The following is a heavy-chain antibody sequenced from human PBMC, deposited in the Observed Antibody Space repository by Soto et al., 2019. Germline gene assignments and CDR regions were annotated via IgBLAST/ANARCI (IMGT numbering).Heavy chain of an antibody. V-gene: IGHV1-18*01. D-gene: IGHD2-2*01. J-gene: IGHJ6*02. CDR3: ARDGYQLLWGLYYYYGMDV. CDR2: ISAYNGNT. CDR1: GYTFTSYV. Sequence: GASVKVSCKASGYTFTSYVISWVRQAPGQGREWMGWISAYNGNTNYAQKLQGRVTMTTDTSTSTAYMELRSLRSDDTAVYYCARDGYQLLWGLYYYYGMDVWGQGTTVTVSS.